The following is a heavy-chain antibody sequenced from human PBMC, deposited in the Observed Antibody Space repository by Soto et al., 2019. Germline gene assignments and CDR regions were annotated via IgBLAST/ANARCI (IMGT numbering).Heavy chain of an antibody. D-gene: IGHD3-16*01. J-gene: IGHJ2*01. V-gene: IGHV4-30-4*01. CDR3: AREGVVDTPSRYFDL. Sequence: QVQLQESGPGLVKPSQTLSLTCTVSGGSISSGDYYWSGIRQPPGNGLEWIGDIDYSGSTYYNPSPMRRVTIAVDTSKSPFDLKLSSVTAADTAVYYCAREGVVDTPSRYFDLWGRGTLVTVSS. CDR1: GGSISSGDYY. CDR2: IDYSGST.